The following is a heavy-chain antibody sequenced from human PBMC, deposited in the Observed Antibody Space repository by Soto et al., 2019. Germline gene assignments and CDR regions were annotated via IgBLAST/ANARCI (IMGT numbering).Heavy chain of an antibody. CDR2: IYWDDDK. CDR1: GFSLTTSGVG. CDR3: AHRVLRTVFGLVTTTAIYFDF. D-gene: IGHD3-3*01. J-gene: IGHJ4*02. Sequence: QITLNESGPTLVKPTQTLTLTCTFSGFSLTTSGVGVGWIRQSPGKAPEWLALIYWDDDKRSSPSLKSRLPITKDTSKNPVVLTMANLDPADTATYYCAHRVLRTVFGLVTTTAIYFDFWGQGTPVAVSS. V-gene: IGHV2-5*02.